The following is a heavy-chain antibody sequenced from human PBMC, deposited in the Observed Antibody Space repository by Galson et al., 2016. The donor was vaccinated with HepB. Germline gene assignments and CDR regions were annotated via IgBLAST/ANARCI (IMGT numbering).Heavy chain of an antibody. CDR1: GGSISGYY. CDR2: ISNSGST. Sequence: LSLTCTVSGGSISGYYWSWIRQPPGKGLEWIGYISNSGSTNYIPSLKSRITILVDTSKNQFSLKLSSVTAADTAVYYCVRGGSTTGLFDYWGQGTLVTVSS. CDR3: VRGGSTTGLFDY. J-gene: IGHJ4*02. D-gene: IGHD5/OR15-5a*01. V-gene: IGHV4-59*01.